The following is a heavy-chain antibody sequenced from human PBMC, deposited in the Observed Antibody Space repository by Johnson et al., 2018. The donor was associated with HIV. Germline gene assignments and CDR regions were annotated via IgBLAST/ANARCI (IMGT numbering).Heavy chain of an antibody. Sequence: EVQLVESGGGLVKPGGSLRLSCAASGFTFSNAWMSWVRQAPGKGLEWVGRIKSKTDGGTTDYAAPVKGRFTISRDDSKNTLYLQMNSLKTEDTAVYYCTTDHVTMIVVNAFDIWGQGTMVTVSS. V-gene: IGHV3-15*01. J-gene: IGHJ3*02. D-gene: IGHD3-22*01. CDR3: TTDHVTMIVVNAFDI. CDR2: IKSKTDGGTT. CDR1: GFTFSNAW.